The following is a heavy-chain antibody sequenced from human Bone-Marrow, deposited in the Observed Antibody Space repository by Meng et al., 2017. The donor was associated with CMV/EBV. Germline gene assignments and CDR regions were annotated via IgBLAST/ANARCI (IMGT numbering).Heavy chain of an antibody. J-gene: IGHJ5*02. V-gene: IGHV1-69*06. CDR3: ARDHDSRGTSGWFDP. D-gene: IGHD4-11*01. CDR2: IIPIFGTA. Sequence: SGGTFSSYAISWVRQAPGQGLEWMGGIIPIFGTANYAQKFQGRVTITADKSTITAYMELSSLRSEDTAVYYCARDHDSRGTSGWFDPWGQGTLVTVSS. CDR1: GGTFSSYA.